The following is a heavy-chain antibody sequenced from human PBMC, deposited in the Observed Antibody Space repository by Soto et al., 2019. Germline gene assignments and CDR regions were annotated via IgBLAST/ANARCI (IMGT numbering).Heavy chain of an antibody. Sequence: QLQLQESGPRLVRPSETLSLTCTVSGGSISSSSYYWGWIRQPPGKGLEWIGNIRYSGNTYYTPSLKSRVTMSVDTSKSQFSLDLTSVTAADTAVYYCANSLGPTTGIDYWGQGTLVTVSS. CDR3: ANSLGPTTGIDY. CDR1: GGSISSSSYY. CDR2: IRYSGNT. J-gene: IGHJ4*02. D-gene: IGHD1-26*01. V-gene: IGHV4-39*01.